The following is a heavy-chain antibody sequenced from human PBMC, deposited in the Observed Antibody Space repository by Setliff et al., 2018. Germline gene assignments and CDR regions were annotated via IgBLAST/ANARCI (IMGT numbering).Heavy chain of an antibody. CDR2: LYPGYSNI. Sequence: PGESLKISCKGSGYTFSNYWIGWVRQMPGKGLEWMAILYPGYSNIKYSPSFQGRVTISADKSISTAYLQWSSLKASDTAMYYCARKGTHSDSSGTEHWGQGTLVTVSS. J-gene: IGHJ4*02. D-gene: IGHD3-22*01. V-gene: IGHV5-51*01. CDR3: ARKGTHSDSSGTEH. CDR1: GYTFSNYW.